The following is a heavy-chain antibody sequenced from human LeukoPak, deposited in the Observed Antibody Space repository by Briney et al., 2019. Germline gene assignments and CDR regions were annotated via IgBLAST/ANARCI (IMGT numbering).Heavy chain of an antibody. CDR1: GGTFSSYA. CDR3: AREENWGSEVDY. V-gene: IGHV1-69*13. J-gene: IGHJ4*02. D-gene: IGHD7-27*01. CDR2: IIPIFGTA. Sequence: GASVKVSCKASGGTFSSYAISWVRQAPGQGLEWMGGIIPIFGTANYAQKFQGRVTITADESTSTAYMELSSLRSEDTAVYYCAREENWGSEVDYWGQGTLVTVSS.